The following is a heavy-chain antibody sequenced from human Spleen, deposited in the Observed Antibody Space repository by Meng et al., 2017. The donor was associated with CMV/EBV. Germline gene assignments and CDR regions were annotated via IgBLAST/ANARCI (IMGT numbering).Heavy chain of an antibody. V-gene: IGHV3-33*01. D-gene: IGHD5-18*01. Sequence: GESLKISCVASGFSFSGYGMHWVRQAPGKGLEWVAIIYYDGTEKYYADAVKGRFTISRDNSKKTLYLQMNSLRVEDTAVYYCARANVDTAMAIYYYGMDVWGQGTTVTVSS. CDR3: ARANVDTAMAIYYYGMDV. J-gene: IGHJ6*02. CDR1: GFSFSGYG. CDR2: IYYDGTEK.